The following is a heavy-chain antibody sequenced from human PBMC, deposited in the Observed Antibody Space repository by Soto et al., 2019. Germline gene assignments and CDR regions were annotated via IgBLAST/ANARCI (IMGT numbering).Heavy chain of an antibody. J-gene: IGHJ4*02. CDR3: ARAPYSINAIDY. Sequence: SETLSLTCTVSGGSISSGDYYWSWIRQPPGKGLEWIGYIYYSGSTYYNPSLKSRVSISVDTSKNQFSLKLSSVTAADTAVYYCARAPYSINAIDYWGQGTLVTVSS. CDR1: GGSISSGDYY. CDR2: IYYSGST. D-gene: IGHD4-4*01. V-gene: IGHV4-30-4*01.